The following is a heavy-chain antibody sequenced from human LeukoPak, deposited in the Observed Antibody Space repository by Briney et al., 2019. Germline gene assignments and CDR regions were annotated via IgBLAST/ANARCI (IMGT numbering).Heavy chain of an antibody. J-gene: IGHJ4*02. V-gene: IGHV4-31*03. CDR1: GGSISSGDYY. CDR3: ARDRGSYSSSSGFDY. CDR2: IYYSGST. D-gene: IGHD6-6*01. Sequence: SQTLSLTCTVSGGSISSGDYYWSWIRQHPGKGLEWIGYIYYSGSTYYNPSLKSRVTISVDTSKNQFSLKLSSVTAADTAVYYCARDRGSYSSSSGFDYWGQGTLVTVSS.